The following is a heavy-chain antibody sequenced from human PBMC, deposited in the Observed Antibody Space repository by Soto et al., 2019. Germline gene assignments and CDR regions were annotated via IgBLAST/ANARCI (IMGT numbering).Heavy chain of an antibody. D-gene: IGHD3-10*01. V-gene: IGHV4-59*01. J-gene: IGHJ6*03. CDR3: ARVRGVPYYYYYMDV. Sequence: PSETLSLTCTVSGGSISSYYWSWIRQPPGKGLEWIGYIYYSGSTNYNPSLKSRVTISVDTSKNQFSLKLSSVTAADTAVYYCARVRGVPYYYYYMDVWGKGTTVTVSS. CDR2: IYYSGST. CDR1: GGSISSYY.